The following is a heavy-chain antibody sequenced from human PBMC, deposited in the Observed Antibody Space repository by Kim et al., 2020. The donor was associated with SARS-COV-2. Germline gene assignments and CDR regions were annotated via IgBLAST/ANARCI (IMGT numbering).Heavy chain of an antibody. CDR2: INSDGSST. CDR3: ARDGFWWLRLPSSYYYGMDV. D-gene: IGHD5-12*01. V-gene: IGHV3-74*01. J-gene: IGHJ6*02. Sequence: GGSLRLSCAASGFTFSSYWMHWVRQAPGKGLVWVARINSDGSSTSYADSVKGRFTISRDNAKNTLYLQMNSLRAEDTAVFYCARDGFWWLRLPSSYYYGMDVWGQGTTVTVSS. CDR1: GFTFSSYW.